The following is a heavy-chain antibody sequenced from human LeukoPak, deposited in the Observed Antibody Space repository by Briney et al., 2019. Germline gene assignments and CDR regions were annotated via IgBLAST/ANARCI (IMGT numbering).Heavy chain of an antibody. CDR1: GYTFTSYY. CDR3: AREGYQLTNDY. Sequence: ASVTVSCTASGYTFTSYYMHWVRQAPGQGLEWMGIINPSGGSTSYAQKFQGRVTMTRDTSTSTVYMELSSLRSEDTAVYYCAREGYQLTNDYWGQGTLVTVSS. V-gene: IGHV1-46*01. D-gene: IGHD2-2*01. J-gene: IGHJ4*02. CDR2: INPSGGST.